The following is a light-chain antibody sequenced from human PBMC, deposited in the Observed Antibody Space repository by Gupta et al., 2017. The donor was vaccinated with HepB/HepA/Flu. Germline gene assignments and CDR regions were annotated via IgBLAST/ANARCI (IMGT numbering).Light chain of an antibody. Sequence: EIVMTQSPVTLSVSPGERATLSCRASQNVNSNLAWYQQKPGQAPRLLSYGASTRGTGIPGRFSGGGSGTQFTLTISSGQSEDSAVYFCQQYNGWPPWTFGQGTKLEMK. CDR2: GAS. CDR3: QQYNGWPPWT. CDR1: QNVNSN. J-gene: IGKJ1*01. V-gene: IGKV3-15*01.